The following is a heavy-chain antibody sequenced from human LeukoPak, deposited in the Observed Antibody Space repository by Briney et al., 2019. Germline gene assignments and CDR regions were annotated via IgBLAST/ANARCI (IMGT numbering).Heavy chain of an antibody. CDR3: ALALRLNYRLDY. J-gene: IGHJ4*02. D-gene: IGHD4-11*01. Sequence: PGGSLRLSCAASGFTFSSYAMSWVCQAPGKGLEWVSAISGSGGSTYYADSVKGRFTISRDSSKNTLYLQMNSLRAEDTAVYYCALALRLNYRLDYWGQGTLVTVSS. CDR2: ISGSGGST. V-gene: IGHV3-23*01. CDR1: GFTFSSYA.